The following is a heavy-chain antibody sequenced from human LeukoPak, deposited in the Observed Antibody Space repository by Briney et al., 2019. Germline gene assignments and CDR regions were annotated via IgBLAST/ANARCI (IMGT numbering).Heavy chain of an antibody. V-gene: IGHV3-23*01. Sequence: PGGSLRLSCAASGFTFSSYAMSWVRQAPGKGLEWVSVISGSGGNTYYADSVKGRFTFPRDNSKNTLYLQMDSLRAEDTAVYYCANTVVPAAIPVYYYYYYMDVWGKGTTVTVSS. D-gene: IGHD2-2*01. CDR2: ISGSGGNT. CDR1: GFTFSSYA. J-gene: IGHJ6*03. CDR3: ANTVVPAAIPVYYYYYYMDV.